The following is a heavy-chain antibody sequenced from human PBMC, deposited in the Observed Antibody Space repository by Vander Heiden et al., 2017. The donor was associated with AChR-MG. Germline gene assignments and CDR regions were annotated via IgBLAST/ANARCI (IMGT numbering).Heavy chain of an antibody. Sequence: QVQLVQSGAEVKKPGSSVKVSCKASGGTFSSYATSWVRQAPGQGLEWMGGFIPIFGTANYAQKFQGRVTITADKSTSTAYMELSSLRSEDTAVYYCAGGFWSGYYMGYYMDVWGKGTTVTVSS. CDR3: AGGFWSGYYMGYYMDV. V-gene: IGHV1-69*06. D-gene: IGHD3-3*01. J-gene: IGHJ6*03. CDR2: FIPIFGTA. CDR1: GGTFSSYA.